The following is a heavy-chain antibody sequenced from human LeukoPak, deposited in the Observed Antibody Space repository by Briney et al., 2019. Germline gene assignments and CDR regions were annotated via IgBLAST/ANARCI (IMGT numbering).Heavy chain of an antibody. CDR1: GFTFSSYG. CDR2: ISYDGSNK. V-gene: IGHV3-30*18. Sequence: PGGSLRLSCAASGFTFSSYGMHWVRQAPGEGLEWVAVISYDGSNKYYADSVKGRFTISRDNSKNTLYLQMNSLRAEDTAVYYCAKGTPVHNWFDPWDQGTLVTVSS. J-gene: IGHJ5*02. D-gene: IGHD4-17*01. CDR3: AKGTPVHNWFDP.